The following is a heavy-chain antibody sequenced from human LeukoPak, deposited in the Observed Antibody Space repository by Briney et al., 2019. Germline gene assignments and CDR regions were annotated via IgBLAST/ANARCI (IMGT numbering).Heavy chain of an antibody. CDR3: ARDNSMGDSAWWFDP. D-gene: IGHD5-12*01. CDR2: INPSGDNT. Sequence: ATVKVSCKASGYTFTHNFMHWVRQAPGQGLEWMGIINPSGDNTWYAQKFQGRVTMTRDMATSTDYMEVNSLRSEDTAVYYCARDNSMGDSAWWFDPWGQGTLVTVSS. CDR1: GYTFTHNF. V-gene: IGHV1-46*01. J-gene: IGHJ5*02.